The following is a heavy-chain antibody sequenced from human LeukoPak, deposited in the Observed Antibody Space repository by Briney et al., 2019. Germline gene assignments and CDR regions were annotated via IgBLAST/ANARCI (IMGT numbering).Heavy chain of an antibody. Sequence: ASVKVSCKASGYTFTSYGISWVRQAPGQGLEWMGWISGYNGNTNYLQKFQGRVTMTTDTSTNTVYLELRSLRSDDTAVYYCARGGYFSEDFYYYGMDVWGQGTTVTVSS. CDR2: ISGYNGNT. CDR1: GYTFTSYG. D-gene: IGHD2-15*01. CDR3: ARGGYFSEDFYYYGMDV. J-gene: IGHJ6*02. V-gene: IGHV1-18*01.